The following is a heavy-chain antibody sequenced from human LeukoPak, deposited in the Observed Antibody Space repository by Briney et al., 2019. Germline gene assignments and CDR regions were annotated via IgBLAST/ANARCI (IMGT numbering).Heavy chain of an antibody. Sequence: SETLSLTCAVYGGSLSGYHWSWIRQSPGKGLEWLGEINHGGSTTYNPSLKSRVTIAEDTTKNQFALRPSSVTAADTAVYYCARGGMRVTGFSSSLYNWFDPWGQGTLVTVSS. CDR1: GGSLSGYH. D-gene: IGHD6-13*01. V-gene: IGHV4-34*01. CDR3: ARGGMRVTGFSSSLYNWFDP. CDR2: INHGGST. J-gene: IGHJ5*02.